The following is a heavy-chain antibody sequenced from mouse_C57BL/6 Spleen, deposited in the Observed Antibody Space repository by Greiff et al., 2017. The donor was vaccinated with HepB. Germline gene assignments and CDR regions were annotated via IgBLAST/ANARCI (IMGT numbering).Heavy chain of an antibody. Sequence: EVQLVESGGGLVQPGGSLKLSCAASGFTFSDYGMAWVRQPPRKGPEWVAFISNLAYSNYYADTVTGRFTITREKAKNTLYLEMSSLRSEDTAMYYCARLLWGYAMDYWGQGTSVTVSS. CDR3: ARLLWGYAMDY. D-gene: IGHD1-1*02. CDR1: GFTFSDYG. V-gene: IGHV5-15*01. CDR2: ISNLAYSN. J-gene: IGHJ4*01.